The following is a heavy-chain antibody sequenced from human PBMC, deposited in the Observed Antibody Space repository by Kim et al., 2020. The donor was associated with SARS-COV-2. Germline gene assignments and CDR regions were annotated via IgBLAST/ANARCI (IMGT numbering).Heavy chain of an antibody. CDR2: IIPIFGTA. Sequence: SVKVSCKASGGTFSSYAISWVRQAPGQGLEWMGGIIPIFGTANYAQKFQGRVTITADESTSTAYMALSSLRSEDTAVYYCARWGENSDYYDSSGPDAFDIWGQGTMVTVSS. J-gene: IGHJ3*02. CDR3: ARWGENSDYYDSSGPDAFDI. V-gene: IGHV1-69*13. CDR1: GGTFSSYA. D-gene: IGHD3-22*01.